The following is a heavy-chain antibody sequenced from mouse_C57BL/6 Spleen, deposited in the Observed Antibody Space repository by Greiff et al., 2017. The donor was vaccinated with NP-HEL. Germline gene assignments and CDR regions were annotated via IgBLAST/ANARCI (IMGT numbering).Heavy chain of an antibody. CDR3: ARLLLRLYYFDY. CDR1: GYTFTSYG. V-gene: IGHV1-81*01. CDR2: IHPRSGNT. J-gene: IGHJ2*01. Sequence: QVQLQQSGAELARPGASVKLSCKASGYTFTSYGISWVKQRTGQGLEWIGEIHPRSGNTYYNEKFKGKATLTADKSSSTAYMELRSLTSEDSAVYFCARLLLRLYYFDYWGQGTTLTVSS. D-gene: IGHD1-1*01.